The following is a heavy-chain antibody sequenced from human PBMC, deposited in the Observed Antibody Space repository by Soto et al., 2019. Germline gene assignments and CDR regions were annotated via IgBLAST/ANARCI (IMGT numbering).Heavy chain of an antibody. D-gene: IGHD2-15*01. V-gene: IGHV1-69*05. Sequence: QVQLVQSGAEVKKPGSSVKVSCKASGGTFSSYAISWVRQAPGQGLEWMGGIIPIFGTANYAQKFEGRVTISXXEXTXXADMELSSLGSEDTAVYYCAIVAHVVAATADAFDIWGQGTMVTVSS. J-gene: IGHJ3*02. CDR1: GGTFSSYA. CDR3: AIVAHVVAATADAFDI. CDR2: IIPIFGTA.